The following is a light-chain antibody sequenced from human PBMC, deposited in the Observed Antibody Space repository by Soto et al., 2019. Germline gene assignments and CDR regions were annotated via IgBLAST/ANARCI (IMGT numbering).Light chain of an antibody. CDR2: GNT. CDR3: CSYTSSTTPL. Sequence: QSVLTQPPSVSGAPGQRITISCAGSSSNIGTHDVHWYQQLPRTTPKLLIYGNTNRPSGVPDRFSGSKSGTSASLAITGLQAEDEADYYCCSYTSSTTPLFGGGTKLTVL. J-gene: IGLJ2*01. CDR1: SSNIGTHD. V-gene: IGLV1-40*01.